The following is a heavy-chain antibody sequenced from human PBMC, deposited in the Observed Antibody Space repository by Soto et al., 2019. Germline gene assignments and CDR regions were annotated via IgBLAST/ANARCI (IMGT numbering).Heavy chain of an antibody. CDR3: ARDLVEQQFGGLDV. Sequence: PSQTLSLTCAISGDSVSSNSAAWNWIRQSPSRGLEWLGRTYHRSKWYNDYAVSVKSRITINPDTSKNHFSLQLKSVTPEDTAVYYCARDLVEQQFGGLDVWGQGTTVTVSS. CDR1: GDSVSSNSAA. CDR2: TYHRSKWYN. V-gene: IGHV6-1*01. D-gene: IGHD6-13*01. J-gene: IGHJ6*02.